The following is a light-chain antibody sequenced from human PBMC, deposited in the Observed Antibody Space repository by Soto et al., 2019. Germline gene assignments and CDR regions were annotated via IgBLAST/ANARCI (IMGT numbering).Light chain of an antibody. V-gene: IGLV1-40*01. CDR2: ENN. CDR1: SSNIGAGYE. Sequence: QSVLTQPPSVSEAPGQRVTISCTGSSSNIGAGYEAHWYQQVPGTAPKLLIYENNNRPSGVPDRFSGSKSGTSASLAITGLQAEDEAEYYCQSYDSSLSGYVFGTWTKLNV. J-gene: IGLJ1*01. CDR3: QSYDSSLSGYV.